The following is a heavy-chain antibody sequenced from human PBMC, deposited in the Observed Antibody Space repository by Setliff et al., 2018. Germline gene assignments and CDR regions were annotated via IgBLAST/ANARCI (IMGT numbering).Heavy chain of an antibody. D-gene: IGHD2-2*01. V-gene: IGHV1-69*10. CDR2: TT. Sequence: SVKVSCKASGGTFSSYAISWVRQAPGQGLEWMGGTTSYAQKLQGRVTMTRDTSTNTVYMELSSLRPEDTAVYYCARGGSPDCSTAGCRYGDYVYWGQGTQVTVSS. J-gene: IGHJ4*02. CDR1: GGTFSSYA. CDR3: ARGGSPDCSTAGCRYGDYVY.